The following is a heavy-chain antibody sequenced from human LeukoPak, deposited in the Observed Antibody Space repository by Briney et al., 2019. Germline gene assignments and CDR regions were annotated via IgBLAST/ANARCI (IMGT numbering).Heavy chain of an antibody. CDR3: ASGPYCSGGSCYPGYYYGMDV. D-gene: IGHD2-15*01. Sequence: GRSLRLSCAASGFTFSSYAMHWVRQAPGKGLEWVAVISYDGSNKYYADSVKGRFTISRDNSKNTLYLQMNSLRAEDTAVYYCASGPYCSGGSCYPGYYYGMDVWGQGTTVTVSS. V-gene: IGHV3-30-3*01. J-gene: IGHJ6*02. CDR2: ISYDGSNK. CDR1: GFTFSSYA.